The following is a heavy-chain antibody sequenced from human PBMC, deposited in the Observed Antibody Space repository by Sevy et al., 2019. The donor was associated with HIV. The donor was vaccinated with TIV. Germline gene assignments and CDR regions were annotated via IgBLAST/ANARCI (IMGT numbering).Heavy chain of an antibody. D-gene: IGHD6-19*01. J-gene: IGHJ4*02. CDR3: AREVPNSEAGSTFDILSLDY. Sequence: SETLSLTCAVSGGSISSGSYYWTWIRQPAGKGLEWIGRFYTTGITNYNPSLKSRVTISLDTSNNQFSLKLSSVTAADTAVYYCAREVPNSEAGSTFDILSLDYWGQGTLVTVSS. CDR2: FYTTGIT. CDR1: GGSISSGSYY. V-gene: IGHV4-61*02.